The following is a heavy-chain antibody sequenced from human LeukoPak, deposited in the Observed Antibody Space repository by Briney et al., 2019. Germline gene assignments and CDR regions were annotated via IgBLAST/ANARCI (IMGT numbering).Heavy chain of an antibody. V-gene: IGHV3-23*01. CDR3: ARDTSGWYAAFDY. CDR1: GFTFSSYA. D-gene: IGHD6-19*01. CDR2: ISGSGGST. Sequence: GGSLRLSCAASGFTFSSYAMSWVRQAPGKGLGWVSAISGSGGSTYYADSVKGRFTISRDNAKNSLYLQMNSLRAEDTAVYYCARDTSGWYAAFDYWGQGTLVTVSS. J-gene: IGHJ4*02.